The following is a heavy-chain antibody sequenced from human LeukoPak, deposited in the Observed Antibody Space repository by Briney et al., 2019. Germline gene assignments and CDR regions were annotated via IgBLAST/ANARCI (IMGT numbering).Heavy chain of an antibody. D-gene: IGHD3-22*01. V-gene: IGHV4-39*07. CDR1: GFTFSSYS. CDR3: AREGSITMIVVPIAGYFDY. J-gene: IGHJ4*02. Sequence: GSLRLSCAASGFTFSSYSMNWVRQAPGKGLEWIGGIYYRGNTYYNPSLKSRVTISVDTSKNQFSLKLSSVTAADAAVYYCAREGSITMIVVPIAGYFDYWGQGTLVTVSS. CDR2: IYYRGNT.